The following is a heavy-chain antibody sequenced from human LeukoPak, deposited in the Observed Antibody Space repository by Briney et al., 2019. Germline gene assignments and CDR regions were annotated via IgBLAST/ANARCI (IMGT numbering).Heavy chain of an antibody. CDR2: IRYDGSNK. CDR1: GFTFSSYG. J-gene: IGHJ3*02. V-gene: IGHV3-30*02. Sequence: GGSLRLSCAASGFTFSSYGMHWVRQAPGKGLEWVAFIRYDGSNKYYADSVKGRFTISRDNAKNSLFLQMNSLRAEDTAVYYCARSLGTYCSNGVCYRVDAFDIWGQGTMVTVSS. CDR3: ARSLGTYCSNGVCYRVDAFDI. D-gene: IGHD2-8*01.